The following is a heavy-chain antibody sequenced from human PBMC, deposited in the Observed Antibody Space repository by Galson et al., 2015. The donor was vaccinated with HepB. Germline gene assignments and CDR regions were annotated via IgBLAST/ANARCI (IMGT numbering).Heavy chain of an antibody. D-gene: IGHD4-17*01. CDR3: VRPRGAGAGDYQNWYFDL. CDR2: ISYTGSYT. V-gene: IGHV3-30-3*01. CDR1: GFSFNYFP. J-gene: IGHJ2*01. Sequence: SLRLSCAVSGFSFNYFPMHWVRQAPGKGLEWVAVISYTGSYTGYADFGRGRFTISRDNSKNALYLQMNSLRVDDTALYYCVRPRGAGAGDYQNWYFDLWGRSTLVTVPS.